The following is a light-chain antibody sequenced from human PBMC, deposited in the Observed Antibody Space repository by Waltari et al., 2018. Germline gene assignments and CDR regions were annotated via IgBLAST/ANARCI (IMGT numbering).Light chain of an antibody. CDR2: EDN. Sequence: SYELTQPPAVSVSPAQTARITCSGSPLPSKHAYWYHQKSGQVPLLVIYEDNRRPSGIPERFSGSSSGTKATLTITGAQADDEGDYYCYSTDSGGDHRGVFGGGTRLTVL. CDR3: YSTDSGGDHRGV. J-gene: IGLJ3*02. V-gene: IGLV3-10*01. CDR1: PLPSKH.